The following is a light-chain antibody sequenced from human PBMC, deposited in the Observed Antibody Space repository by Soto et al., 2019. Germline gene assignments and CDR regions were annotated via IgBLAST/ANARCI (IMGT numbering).Light chain of an antibody. V-gene: IGKV3-20*01. CDR3: QQYGSSPPYT. CDR2: GAS. J-gene: IGKJ2*01. Sequence: EIVLTQSPGTLSLSPGERATLSCRASQSVSSSYLAWYQQKPGQAPRLLIYGASSRATGIPDRFSGSGCGTDFPLTISRLEHEDFAVYYCQQYGSSPPYTFGQGTKLEIK. CDR1: QSVSSSY.